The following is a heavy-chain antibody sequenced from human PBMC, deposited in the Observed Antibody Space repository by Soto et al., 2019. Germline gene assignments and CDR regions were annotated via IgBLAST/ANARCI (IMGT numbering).Heavy chain of an antibody. CDR1: GYTFTSYD. CDR2: MNPNSGNT. CDR3: ARRGDYGDYFDY. V-gene: IGHV1-8*01. J-gene: IGHJ4*02. Sequence: ASVKVSCKASGYTFTSYDINWVRQATGQGLEWMGWMNPNSGNTGYAQKLQGRVTMTTDTSTSTAYMELRSLRSDDTAVYYCARRGDYGDYFDYWGQGTLVTVSS. D-gene: IGHD4-17*01.